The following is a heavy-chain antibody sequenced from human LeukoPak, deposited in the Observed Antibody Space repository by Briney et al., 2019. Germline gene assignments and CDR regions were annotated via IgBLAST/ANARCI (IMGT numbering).Heavy chain of an antibody. V-gene: IGHV4-59*01. D-gene: IGHD6-13*01. CDR1: GGSISSYY. CDR2: IYYSGST. Sequence: SETLSLTCTVSGGSISSYYWSWIRQPPGKGLEWIGYIYYSGSTNYNPSLKSRVTISVDTSKNQFSLKLSSVTAADTAVYYCARVVSSWYSVYYYYMDVWGKGTTVTVSS. CDR3: ARVVSSWYSVYYYYMDV. J-gene: IGHJ6*03.